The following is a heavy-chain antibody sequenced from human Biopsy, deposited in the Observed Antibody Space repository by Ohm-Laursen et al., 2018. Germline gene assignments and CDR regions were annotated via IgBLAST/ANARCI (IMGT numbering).Heavy chain of an antibody. D-gene: IGHD3-16*01. Sequence: GTLSLTCAVNGESSSGYFWNWIRQPPGKGLEWIGEINHRGSTNYNPSLKSRATISVDTSKNQFSPKLRSVTAADTAVYYCARAVDYYDPYYYYGLDVWGQGTTVTVSS. CDR1: GESSSGYF. V-gene: IGHV4-34*01. CDR2: INHRGST. CDR3: ARAVDYYDPYYYYGLDV. J-gene: IGHJ6*02.